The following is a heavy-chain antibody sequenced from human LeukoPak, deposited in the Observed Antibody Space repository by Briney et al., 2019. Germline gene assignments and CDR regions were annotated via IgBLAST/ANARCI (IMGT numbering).Heavy chain of an antibody. Sequence: SQTLSLTCTVSGGSISSGSYYWSWIRQPPGKGLEWIGYIYYSGSTNYNPSLKSRVTISVDTSKNQFSLKLSSVTAADTAVYYCASGGFKAFDPWGQGTLVTVSS. J-gene: IGHJ5*02. V-gene: IGHV4-61*01. CDR1: GGSISSGSYY. D-gene: IGHD3-16*01. CDR2: IYYSGST. CDR3: ASGGFKAFDP.